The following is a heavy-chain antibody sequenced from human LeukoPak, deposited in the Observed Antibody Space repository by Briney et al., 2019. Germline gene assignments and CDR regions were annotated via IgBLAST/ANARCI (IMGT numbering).Heavy chain of an antibody. D-gene: IGHD3-22*01. CDR2: IHYTGTT. CDR3: SSLLSSGLPKY. V-gene: IGHV4-59*08. J-gene: IGHJ4*02. CDR1: GGSISSYY. Sequence: PSETLSLTCTVSGGSISSYYWSWIRQSPGKGLEWIAYIHYTGTTNYNPSLKSRVTISLDASKNQFSLKPSSVTAADTAVYYCSSLLSSGLPKYWGQGALVTVSS.